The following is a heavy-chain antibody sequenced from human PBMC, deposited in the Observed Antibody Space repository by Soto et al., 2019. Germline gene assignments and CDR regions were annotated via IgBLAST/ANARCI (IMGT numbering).Heavy chain of an antibody. J-gene: IGHJ5*02. V-gene: IGHV4-31*02. D-gene: IGHD4-17*01. Sequence: PSETLSLTCTVSGGSISSGGYYWSWIRQHPGKGLEWIGYIYYSGSTYYNPSLKSRVTISVDTSKNQFSLKLSSVTAADTAVYYCARQGETDYGLRWFDPWGQGTLVTVSS. CDR1: GGSISSGGYY. CDR2: IYYSGST. CDR3: ARQGETDYGLRWFDP.